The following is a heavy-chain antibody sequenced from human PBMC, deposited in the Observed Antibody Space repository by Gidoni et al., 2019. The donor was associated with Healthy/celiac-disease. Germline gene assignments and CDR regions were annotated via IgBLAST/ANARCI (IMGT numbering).Heavy chain of an antibody. CDR1: GFTFSSYW. Sequence: VLLLESGGGLVLPGGSLRLSCAASGFTFSSYWMSWVRQAPGKGLEWVANIKQDGSEKYYVDSVKGRFTISRDNAKNSLYLQMNSLRDEDTAVYYCARVGWLVLDAFDIWGQGTMVTVSS. CDR2: IKQDGSEK. J-gene: IGHJ3*02. V-gene: IGHV3-7*01. CDR3: ARVGWLVLDAFDI. D-gene: IGHD6-19*01.